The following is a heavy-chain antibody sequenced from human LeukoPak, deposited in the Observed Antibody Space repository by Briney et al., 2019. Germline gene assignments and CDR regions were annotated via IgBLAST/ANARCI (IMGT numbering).Heavy chain of an antibody. CDR3: ARVERVVTGELDY. V-gene: IGHV4-34*01. Sequence: SETLSLTCAADGASFSGYYWSWIRQPPGKGLEGIGEINHSGSTNYNPSLKSRVTISVDTSKNQFSLKLSSVTAADTAVYYCARVERVVTGELDYWGQGTLVTVSS. CDR2: INHSGST. D-gene: IGHD4-23*01. J-gene: IGHJ4*02. CDR1: GASFSGYY.